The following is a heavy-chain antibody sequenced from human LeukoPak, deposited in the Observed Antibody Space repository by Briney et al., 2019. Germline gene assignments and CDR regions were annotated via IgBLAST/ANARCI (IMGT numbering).Heavy chain of an antibody. Sequence: GGSLRLSCAASGFTFSSYGMHWVRQAPGKGLEWVAVIWYDGSNKYYADSVKGRFTISRDNSKNTLYLQMNSLRAEDTAVYYCARDSPARGVIAWFDYYYGMDVWGQGTTVTVSS. D-gene: IGHD3-10*01. CDR3: ARDSPARGVIAWFDYYYGMDV. CDR1: GFTFSSYG. J-gene: IGHJ6*02. V-gene: IGHV3-33*01. CDR2: IWYDGSNK.